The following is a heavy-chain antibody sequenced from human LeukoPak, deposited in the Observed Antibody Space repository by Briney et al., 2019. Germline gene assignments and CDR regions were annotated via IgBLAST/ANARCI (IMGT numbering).Heavy chain of an antibody. J-gene: IGHJ5*02. CDR1: GYTFTGYY. CDR3: ARARTETGIAVAGTFNWFDP. CDR2: INPNSGGT. D-gene: IGHD6-19*01. Sequence: AASVKVSCKASGYTFTGYYMHWVRQAPGRGLEWMGRINPNSGGTNYAQKFQGRVTMTRDTSISTAYMELSRLRSDDTAVYYCARARTETGIAVAGTFNWFDPWGQGTLVTVSS. V-gene: IGHV1-2*06.